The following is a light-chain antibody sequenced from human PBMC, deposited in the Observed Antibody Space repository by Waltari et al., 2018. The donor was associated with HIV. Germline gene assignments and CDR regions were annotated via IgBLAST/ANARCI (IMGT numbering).Light chain of an antibody. J-gene: IGKJ2*01. V-gene: IGKV3-11*01. CDR1: QSVCSSS. Sequence: EVVLTQSPVTLSLSPGERATLSCRASQSVCSSSLAWYQQKPGQAPRLLIYDASYRATDIPARFSGSGSGTDFTLTISSLEPEDFAVYYCQQRRNWPKTFGQGTKLEI. CDR2: DAS. CDR3: QQRRNWPKT.